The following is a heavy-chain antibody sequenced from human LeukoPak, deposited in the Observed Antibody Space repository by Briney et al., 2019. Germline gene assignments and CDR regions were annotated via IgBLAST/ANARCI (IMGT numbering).Heavy chain of an antibody. D-gene: IGHD2-21*01. J-gene: IGHJ4*02. CDR1: GFTLSSYW. Sequence: PGGSLRLSCAASGFTLSSYWMHWVRQAPGKGLVWVSRINSDGSITTYADSVKGRFTISRDNAKSSLYLQMNSLRVEDTAVYYCARVLWPRGFDYWGQGALVTVSS. V-gene: IGHV3-74*01. CDR2: INSDGSIT. CDR3: ARVLWPRGFDY.